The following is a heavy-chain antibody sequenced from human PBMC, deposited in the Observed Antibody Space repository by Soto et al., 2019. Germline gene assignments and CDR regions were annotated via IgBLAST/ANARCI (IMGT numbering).Heavy chain of an antibody. J-gene: IGHJ3*02. CDR2: IYPGDSDT. D-gene: IGHD6-13*01. CDR3: ASPARGIGAPSAFDT. Sequence: GESLKISCKGSGYNFTTYWIGWVRQMPGKGLEWMGIIYPGDSDTRYSPSFQGQVAISADKSISTAYLQWSSLKASDTAMYYCASPARGIGAPSAFDTWGHGTMVTISS. V-gene: IGHV5-51*01. CDR1: GYNFTTYW.